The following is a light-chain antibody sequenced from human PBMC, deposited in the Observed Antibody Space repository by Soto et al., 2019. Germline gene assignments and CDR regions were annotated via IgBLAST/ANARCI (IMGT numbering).Light chain of an antibody. V-gene: IGKV3-20*01. CDR3: QQYGRSPLT. CDR1: QSVSNNF. J-gene: IGKJ4*01. CDR2: GAS. Sequence: EIVLSQCPGTLSLSPGERATLSCRASQSVSNNFLAWYQQKPGQAPRLLIYGASSRVTGFPDRFSGSGSGTDFTLTISSLEPEDFAVYYCQQYGRSPLTFGGGTKVDIK.